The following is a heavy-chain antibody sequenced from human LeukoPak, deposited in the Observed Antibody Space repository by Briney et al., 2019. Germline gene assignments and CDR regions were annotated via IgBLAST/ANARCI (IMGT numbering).Heavy chain of an antibody. CDR2: INPSGGST. J-gene: IGHJ3*02. CDR3: ARGLQENLAWLTAFSAFDI. D-gene: IGHD6-19*01. V-gene: IGHV1-46*01. CDR1: GYAFTSYY. Sequence: ASVKVSCKASGYAFTSYYMHWVRQAPGQGLEWMGIINPSGGSTSYAQKFQGRVIMTRDMSTSTAYMELRSLRSDDTAVYYCARGLQENLAWLTAFSAFDIWGQGTMVTVSS.